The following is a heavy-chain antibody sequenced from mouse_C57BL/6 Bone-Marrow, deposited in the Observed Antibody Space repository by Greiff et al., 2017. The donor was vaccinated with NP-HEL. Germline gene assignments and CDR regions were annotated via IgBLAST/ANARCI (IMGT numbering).Heavy chain of an antibody. CDR1: GYTFTSYW. CDR2: IHPNSGST. D-gene: IGHD2-1*01. Sequence: QVQLQQPGAELVKPGASVKLSCKASGYTFTSYWMHWVKQRPGQGLEWIGMIHPNSGSTNYNEKFKSKATLTVDKSSSTAYMQLSSPTSEDSAVYYCAKGNYPLYAMDYWGQGTSVTVSS. V-gene: IGHV1-64*01. CDR3: AKGNYPLYAMDY. J-gene: IGHJ4*01.